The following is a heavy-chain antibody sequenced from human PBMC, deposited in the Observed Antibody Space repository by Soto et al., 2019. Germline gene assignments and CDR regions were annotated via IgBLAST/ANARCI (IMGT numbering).Heavy chain of an antibody. CDR3: ASGSSASAYIDY. CDR2: IYNSGTT. Sequence: SETLSLTCTVSGGSVSSGGHYWSWIRQPPGKGLEWIGYIYNSGTTDYNASLKSRVTISIDTSKNQFSLKLSSVTAADTAVYYCASGSSASAYIDYWCQGTLVTVSS. V-gene: IGHV4-61*08. CDR1: GGSVSSGGHY. J-gene: IGHJ4*02. D-gene: IGHD6-13*01.